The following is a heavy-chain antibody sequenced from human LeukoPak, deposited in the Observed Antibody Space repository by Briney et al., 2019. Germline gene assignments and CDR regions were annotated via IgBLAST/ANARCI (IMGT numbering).Heavy chain of an antibody. J-gene: IGHJ4*02. CDR2: IHYTGTT. CDR3: ARETINYFDY. D-gene: IGHD4/OR15-4a*01. CDR1: GGSINNHY. Sequence: SETLSLTCIVSGGSINNHYWTWIRQTPGKGLEWIGDIHYTGTTKYNPSLKSRVTISIDTSKNQFSLKLSSVTAADTAVYYCARETINYFDYWGQGTLVTVSS. V-gene: IGHV4-59*11.